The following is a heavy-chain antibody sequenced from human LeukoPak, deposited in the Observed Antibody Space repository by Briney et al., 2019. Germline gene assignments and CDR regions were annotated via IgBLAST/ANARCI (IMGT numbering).Heavy chain of an antibody. CDR1: RFTFSDYY. CDR2: ITRTSETI. CDR3: ARGGTYHHYYYYMDV. J-gene: IGHJ6*03. Sequence: GGSLRLSCAASRFTFSDYYMSWIRQAPGKGLEWLSYITRTSETIYYADSVKGRFTISRDNAKNSLYLQMNSLRAEDTAVYYCARGGTYHHYYYYMDVWGKGTTVTISS. D-gene: IGHD3-16*01. V-gene: IGHV3-11*04.